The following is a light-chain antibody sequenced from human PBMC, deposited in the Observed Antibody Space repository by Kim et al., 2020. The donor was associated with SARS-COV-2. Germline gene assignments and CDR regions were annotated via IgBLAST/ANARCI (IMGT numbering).Light chain of an antibody. CDR3: QQRSNWPPYT. Sequence: LSPGESATLSYRASQSVSSHLAWYQQKPGQAPRLLIYDASNRATGIPARFSGSGSGTDFTLTISSLEPEDFAVYYCQQRSNWPPYTFGQGTKLEIK. CDR2: DAS. J-gene: IGKJ2*01. V-gene: IGKV3-11*01. CDR1: QSVSSH.